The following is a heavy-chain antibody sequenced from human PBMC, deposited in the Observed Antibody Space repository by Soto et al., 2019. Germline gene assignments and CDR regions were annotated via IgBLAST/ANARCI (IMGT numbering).Heavy chain of an antibody. Sequence: PAETLSLTCAVYGGSFIGYYWSWIRQPPGKGLEWIVEINHSGSTNYNPSLKSRVTISVDTSKNQFSLKLSSVTAADTAVYYCARRRGDVLLWFGELLQRSYYFDYWGQGTLVTVSS. CDR3: ARRRGDVLLWFGELLQRSYYFDY. D-gene: IGHD3-10*01. V-gene: IGHV4-34*01. CDR1: GGSFIGYY. CDR2: INHSGST. J-gene: IGHJ4*02.